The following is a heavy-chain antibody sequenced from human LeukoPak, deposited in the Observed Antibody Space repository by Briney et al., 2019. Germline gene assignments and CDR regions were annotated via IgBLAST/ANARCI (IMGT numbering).Heavy chain of an antibody. Sequence: GGSLRLSCAASGSTFSSYSMNWVRQAPGKGLEWVSSISSSSSYIYYADSVKGRFTISRDNAENSLYLQMNSLRAEDTAVYYCAKVQGAVAGVAYFDYWGQGTLVTVSS. CDR1: GSTFSSYS. D-gene: IGHD6-19*01. CDR3: AKVQGAVAGVAYFDY. V-gene: IGHV3-21*01. CDR2: ISSSSSYI. J-gene: IGHJ4*02.